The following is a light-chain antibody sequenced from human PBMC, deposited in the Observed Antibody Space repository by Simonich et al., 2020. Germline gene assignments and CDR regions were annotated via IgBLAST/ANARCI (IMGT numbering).Light chain of an antibody. J-gene: IGKJ4*01. CDR2: WAS. CDR1: QSVLYSSNNKNY. CDR3: QQYHSIPTT. Sequence: DIVMTQSPDSLAVSLGERATINCKSSQSVLYSSNNKNYLTWYQHKPGQPPKLLISWASTRESGVRDRFSGSGSGTDVTLTVSSLQAEDVAGYYCQQYHSIPTTFGEGTRVEIK. V-gene: IGKV4-1*01.